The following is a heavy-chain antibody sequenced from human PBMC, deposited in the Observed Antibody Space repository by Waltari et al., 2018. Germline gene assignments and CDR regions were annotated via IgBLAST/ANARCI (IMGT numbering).Heavy chain of an antibody. CDR2: IDYSGST. V-gene: IGHV4-59*01. CDR1: GGSISSYY. CDR3: ARGARKVAVDY. D-gene: IGHD2-15*01. J-gene: IGHJ4*02. Sequence: QVQLQESGPGLVKPSETLSLTCTVSGGSISSYYWSWIRQPPGKGLEWIGYIDYSGSTNYNPSLKSRVTISVDTSKNQFSLKLSSVTAADTAVYYCARGARKVAVDYWGQGTLVTVSS.